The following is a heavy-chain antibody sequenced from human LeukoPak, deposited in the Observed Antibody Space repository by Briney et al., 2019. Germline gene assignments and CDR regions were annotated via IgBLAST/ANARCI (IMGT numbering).Heavy chain of an antibody. CDR1: GFTFSSYS. Sequence: GGSLRLSCVASGFTFSSYSMNWVRQAPGKGLEWVSSISGSSSYIYYADSVKGRFTISRDNAKNSLYLQMNSLRAEDTAVFYCARAPARECQLLLGYWGQGTLVTVSS. J-gene: IGHJ4*02. V-gene: IGHV3-21*01. CDR3: ARAPARECQLLLGY. CDR2: ISGSSSYI. D-gene: IGHD2-2*01.